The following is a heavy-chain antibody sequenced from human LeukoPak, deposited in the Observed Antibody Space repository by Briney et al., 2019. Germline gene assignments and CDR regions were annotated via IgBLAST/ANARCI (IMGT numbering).Heavy chain of an antibody. CDR3: ARDISAAGTLDY. CDR2: ISYDGSNK. CDR1: GFTFSSCW. D-gene: IGHD6-13*01. Sequence: GGSLRLSCAASGFTFSSCWMSWVRQAPGKGLEWVAVISYDGSNKYYADSVKGRFTVSRDNSKNTLYLQMNSLGAEDTAVYYCARDISAAGTLDYWGQGTLVTVSS. J-gene: IGHJ4*02. V-gene: IGHV3-30-3*01.